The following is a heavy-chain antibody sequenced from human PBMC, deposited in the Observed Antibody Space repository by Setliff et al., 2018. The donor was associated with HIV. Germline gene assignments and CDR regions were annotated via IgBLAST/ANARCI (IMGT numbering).Heavy chain of an antibody. CDR1: GGSISSYY. J-gene: IGHJ6*03. Sequence: SETLSLTCTVSGGSISSYYWSWIRQSPGKGLEWIGYIYYSGSTNYNPSLNSRVSTSVSTSKNQYSPKLSPVTAADTAAYYCARGAYGSGSLYYMDVWGKGTTVTVSS. CDR3: ARGAYGSGSLYYMDV. V-gene: IGHV4-59*08. CDR2: IYYSGST. D-gene: IGHD3-10*01.